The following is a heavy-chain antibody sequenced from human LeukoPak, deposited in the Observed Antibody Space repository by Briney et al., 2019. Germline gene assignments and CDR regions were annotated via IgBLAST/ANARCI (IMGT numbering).Heavy chain of an antibody. V-gene: IGHV3-23*01. CDR2: ISSSGSGGST. D-gene: IGHD6-13*01. Sequence: GGSPRLSCAASGFTFEDYAMNWVRQAPGKELEWVSGISSSGSGGSTYYADSVKGRFTISRDNSKNTLYLQINSVRAEDTAVYYCARAYSSSWYDFWGQGTLVTVSS. CDR3: ARAYSSSWYDF. J-gene: IGHJ5*01. CDR1: GFTFEDYA.